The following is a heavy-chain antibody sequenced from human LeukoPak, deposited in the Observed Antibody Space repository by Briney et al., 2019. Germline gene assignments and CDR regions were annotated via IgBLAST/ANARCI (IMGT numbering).Heavy chain of an antibody. CDR2: ISYDGSNK. V-gene: IGHV3-30*18. J-gene: IGHJ6*02. D-gene: IGHD3-22*01. CDR3: AKDPERLYDSSGNYYYYGMDV. Sequence: GGSLRLSCAASGFTFSSYGMHWVRQAPGKGLEWVAVISYDGSNKYYADSVKGRFTISRDNSKNTLYLQMNSLRAEDTAVYYCAKDPERLYDSSGNYYYYGMDVWGQGTTVTVSS. CDR1: GFTFSSYG.